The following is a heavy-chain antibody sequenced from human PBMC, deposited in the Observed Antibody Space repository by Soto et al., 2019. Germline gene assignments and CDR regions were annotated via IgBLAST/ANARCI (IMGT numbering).Heavy chain of an antibody. Sequence: EEQLVESGGGLVQPGGSLRLSCVASGFTFSTYSMNWVRQAPGKGLEWISYISSSSSTTYTDSVKGRFTISRDNAKNSLYLQMNSLRDEDTAVYYCARTIWSGYFQADYWGQGTLVTVSS. V-gene: IGHV3-48*02. D-gene: IGHD3-3*01. J-gene: IGHJ4*02. CDR1: GFTFSTYS. CDR3: ARTIWSGYFQADY. CDR2: ISSSSSTT.